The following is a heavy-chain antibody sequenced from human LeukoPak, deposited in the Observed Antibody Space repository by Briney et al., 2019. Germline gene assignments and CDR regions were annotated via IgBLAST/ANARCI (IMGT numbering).Heavy chain of an antibody. J-gene: IGHJ2*01. CDR3: AREYYYGSGSYSPIWYFDL. D-gene: IGHD3-10*01. CDR1: GGSISSYY. CDR2: IYYSGST. Sequence: SETLSLTCTVSGGSISSYYWSWIRQPPGKGLEWIGYIYYSGSTNYNPSLKSRVTISVDTSKNQFSLKLSSVTAADTAVYYCAREYYYGSGSYSPIWYFDLWGRGTLVTVSS. V-gene: IGHV4-59*12.